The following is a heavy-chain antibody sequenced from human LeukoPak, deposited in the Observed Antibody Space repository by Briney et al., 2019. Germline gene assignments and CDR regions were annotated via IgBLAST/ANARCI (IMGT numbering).Heavy chain of an antibody. D-gene: IGHD1-26*01. CDR3: ARGPLASGSYFVYYYYYYMDV. J-gene: IGHJ6*03. Sequence: PSKTLSLTCTVSGGSISSSSYYWGWIRQPPGKGLEWIGSIYYSGSTYYNPSLKSRVTISVDTSKNQFSLKLSSVTAADTAVYYCARGPLASGSYFVYYYYYYMDVWGKGTTVTVSS. V-gene: IGHV4-39*07. CDR2: IYYSGST. CDR1: GGSISSSSYY.